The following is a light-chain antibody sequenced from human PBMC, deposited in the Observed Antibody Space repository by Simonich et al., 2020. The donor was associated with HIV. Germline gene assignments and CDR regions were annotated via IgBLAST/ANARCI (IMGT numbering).Light chain of an antibody. J-gene: IGKJ3*01. Sequence: EILMTQSPATMSVSPGERATPSCRASQSVASNLAWYQQKPGQAPRLLIYYASSRATGIPARFSGSGFGTEFTLTISSMQSEDFALYYCQQYNNWPSPFTFGPGTKVDIK. CDR3: QQYNNWPSPFT. V-gene: IGKV3-15*01. CDR1: QSVASN. CDR2: YAS.